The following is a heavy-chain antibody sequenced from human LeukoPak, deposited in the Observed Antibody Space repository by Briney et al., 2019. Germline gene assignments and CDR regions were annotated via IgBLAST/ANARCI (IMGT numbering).Heavy chain of an antibody. CDR1: GYTFTSYG. CDR3: ARKGYDFWSGGHDY. J-gene: IGHJ4*02. V-gene: IGHV1-18*01. Sequence: GASVKVSCKASGYTFTSYGISWVRQAPGQGLEWMGWISAYNGNTNYAQKLQGRVTMTTDTSTGTAYMELRSLRSDDTTVYYCARKGYDFWSGGHDYWGQGTLVTVSS. D-gene: IGHD3-3*01. CDR2: ISAYNGNT.